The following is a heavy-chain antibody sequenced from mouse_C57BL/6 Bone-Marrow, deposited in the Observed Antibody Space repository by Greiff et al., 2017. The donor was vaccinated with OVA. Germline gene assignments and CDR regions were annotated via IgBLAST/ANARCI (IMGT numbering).Heavy chain of an antibody. CDR1: GFNITDDY. D-gene: IGHD2-3*01. CDR3: TTGGWLLQGDY. V-gene: IGHV14-4*01. J-gene: IGHJ2*01. CDR2: IDPESGDT. Sequence: VQLQQSGAELVRPWASVKLSCTASGFNITDDYMHWVQQSPEQGLEWIGWIDPESGDTEYASKFQGMATITEDTSYNSAYLQISSLTSEDTDVYDSTTGGWLLQGDYWGKGTTLTVSS.